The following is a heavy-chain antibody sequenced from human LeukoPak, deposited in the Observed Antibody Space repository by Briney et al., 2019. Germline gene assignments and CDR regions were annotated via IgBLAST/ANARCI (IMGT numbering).Heavy chain of an antibody. V-gene: IGHV1-2*02. CDR2: INSKTGDT. CDR3: ARVASSKGPFDY. D-gene: IGHD6-13*01. CDR1: GYTFTTFY. J-gene: IGHJ4*02. Sequence: VSVKVSCKASGYTFTTFYVHWVRQAPGQGLEWMGWINSKTGDTKYAQKFQGRVTMTRETSISTAYMELSRLRSDDTAVYFCARVASSKGPFDYWGQGTLVSVSS.